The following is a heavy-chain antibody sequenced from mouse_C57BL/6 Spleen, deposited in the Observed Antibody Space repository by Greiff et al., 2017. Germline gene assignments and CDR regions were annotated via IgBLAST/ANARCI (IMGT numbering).Heavy chain of an antibody. Sequence: EVQLQQSGPELVKPGASVKISCKASGYSFTDYNMNWVKQSNGKSLEWIGVLTPNYGTTSYNQKFTGKATLTVDQSSSTAYMQLNSLTSEDSAVYYCARTPTTVVREYFDVWGTGTTVTVSS. CDR1: GYSFTDYN. J-gene: IGHJ1*03. V-gene: IGHV1-39*01. CDR2: LTPNYGTT. D-gene: IGHD1-1*01. CDR3: ARTPTTVVREYFDV.